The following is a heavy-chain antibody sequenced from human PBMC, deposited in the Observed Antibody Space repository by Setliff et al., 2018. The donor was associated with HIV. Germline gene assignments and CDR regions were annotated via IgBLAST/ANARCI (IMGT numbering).Heavy chain of an antibody. CDR1: GYTFTSYY. CDR2: INPSGGST. D-gene: IGHD3-9*01. Sequence: SVKVSCKASGYTFTSYYMHWVRQAPAQGLEWMGIINPSGGSTSYAQKFQGRVTMTRSTSISTAYMELTSLRSEDTALYYCARKYYDILTGYYAADYWGQGTLVTVSS. CDR3: ARKYYDILTGYYAADY. J-gene: IGHJ4*02. V-gene: IGHV1-46*01.